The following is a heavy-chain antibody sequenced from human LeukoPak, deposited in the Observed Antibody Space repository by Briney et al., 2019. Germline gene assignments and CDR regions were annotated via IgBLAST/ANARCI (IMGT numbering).Heavy chain of an antibody. V-gene: IGHV1-69*01. CDR1: GGTFGKHG. Sequence: SVTVSCKSSGGTFGKHGISWVRQAPGQGLEWMGGIIPIFGITNYAQKFQDRVTITADESRTTAYMDMSSLEYDDTAIYYCARGVVVTAAEVAFDIWGQGTMLTVSS. J-gene: IGHJ3*02. CDR3: ARGVVVTAAEVAFDI. D-gene: IGHD2-21*02. CDR2: IIPIFGIT.